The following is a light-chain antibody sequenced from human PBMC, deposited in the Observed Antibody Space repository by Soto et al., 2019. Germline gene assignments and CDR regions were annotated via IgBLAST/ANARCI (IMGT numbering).Light chain of an antibody. J-gene: IGLJ2*01. CDR3: CSYAGSRTFV. V-gene: IGLV2-14*01. Sequence: QSALTQPASVSGSPGQSITISCTGTSSDVGGYNYVSWYQQHPGKAPKLMIYEVSNRPSGVSNRFSGSKSGNTASLTISGLQAEDEADYYCCSYAGSRTFVFGGGTKLTVL. CDR2: EVS. CDR1: SSDVGGYNY.